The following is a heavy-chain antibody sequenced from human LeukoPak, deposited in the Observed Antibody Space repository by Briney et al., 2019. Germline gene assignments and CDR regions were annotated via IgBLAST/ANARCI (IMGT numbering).Heavy chain of an antibody. CDR1: GYTFTGYY. D-gene: IGHD6-19*01. Sequence: GASVKVSCKASGYTFTGYYMHWVRQAPGQGLEWMGWINPNSGGTNYAQKFQGRVTMTRDTSISTAYMELSRLRSEDTAVYYCARSQPGAGTYYYYYGMDVWGQGTTVTVSS. CDR2: INPNSGGT. CDR3: ARSQPGAGTYYYYYGMDV. V-gene: IGHV1-2*02. J-gene: IGHJ6*02.